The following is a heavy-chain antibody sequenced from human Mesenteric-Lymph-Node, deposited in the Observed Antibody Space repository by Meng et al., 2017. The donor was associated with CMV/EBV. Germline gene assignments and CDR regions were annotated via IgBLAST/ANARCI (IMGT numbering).Heavy chain of an antibody. CDR1: GFLFSGHW. D-gene: IGHD3-10*01. Sequence: LSCAASGFLFSGHWIHWVRQAPGKGLVWVSRLSSDGRTTSYADSVQGRFTISSDNAKNTAYLQMNSLRAEDTAVYFCATSDYGSVYYWGQGALVTVSS. V-gene: IGHV3-74*01. CDR3: ATSDYGSVYY. J-gene: IGHJ4*02. CDR2: LSSDGRTT.